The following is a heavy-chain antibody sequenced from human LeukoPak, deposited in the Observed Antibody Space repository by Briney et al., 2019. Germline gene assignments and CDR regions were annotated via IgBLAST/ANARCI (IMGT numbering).Heavy chain of an antibody. J-gene: IGHJ4*02. D-gene: IGHD4-17*01. CDR2: IYYSGST. Sequence: PSETLSLTCTVSGGSIRSYYWSWIRQPPGKGLEWIGYIYYSGSTNYNPSLKSRVTISVDTSKNQFSLKLSSVTAADTAVYYCARTTVTPSDYFDYWGQGTLVTVSS. CDR1: GGSIRSYY. CDR3: ARTTVTPSDYFDY. V-gene: IGHV4-59*12.